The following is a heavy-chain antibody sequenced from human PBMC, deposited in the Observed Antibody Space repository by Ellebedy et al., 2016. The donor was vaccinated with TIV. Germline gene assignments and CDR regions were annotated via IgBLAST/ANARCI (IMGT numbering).Heavy chain of an antibody. V-gene: IGHV3-48*01. CDR3: ATRDYDLWSGVSYYYYMDV. Sequence: GESLKISCAASGFTFIIYSLNWVRQAPGKGLERVSYISSSSRTIYYADSVKGRFTISRDNSKNTLYLQMNSLRAEDTAVYYCATRDYDLWSGVSYYYYMDVWGKGTTVTVSS. J-gene: IGHJ6*03. D-gene: IGHD3-3*01. CDR2: ISSSSRTI. CDR1: GFTFIIYS.